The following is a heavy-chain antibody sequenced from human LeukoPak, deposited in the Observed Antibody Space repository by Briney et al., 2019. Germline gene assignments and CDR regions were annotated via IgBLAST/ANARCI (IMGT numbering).Heavy chain of an antibody. CDR3: ARDRYYYGYGDYYYMDV. D-gene: IGHD3-10*01. Sequence: PSETLSLTCTVSGGSISSYYWSWIRQPPGKGLEWIGYIYYSGSTNYNPSLKSRVTISVDTSKNQFSLKLSSVTAADTAVYYCARDRYYYGYGDYYYMDVWGKGTTVTISS. V-gene: IGHV4-59*01. CDR1: GGSISSYY. CDR2: IYYSGST. J-gene: IGHJ6*03.